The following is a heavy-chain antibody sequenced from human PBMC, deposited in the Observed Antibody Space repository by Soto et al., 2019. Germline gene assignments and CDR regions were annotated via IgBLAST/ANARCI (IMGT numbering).Heavy chain of an antibody. V-gene: IGHV1-69*01. CDR3: ARGGVGWELPFDY. CDR2: ITPIFGTA. D-gene: IGHD1-26*01. CDR1: GGTFSSYA. J-gene: IGHJ4*02. Sequence: GASVKVSCKASGGTFSSYAISWVRQAPGQGLEWMGGITPIFGTANYAQKFQGRVTITADESTSTAYMELSSLRSEDTAVYYCARGGVGWELPFDYWGQGTLVTVSS.